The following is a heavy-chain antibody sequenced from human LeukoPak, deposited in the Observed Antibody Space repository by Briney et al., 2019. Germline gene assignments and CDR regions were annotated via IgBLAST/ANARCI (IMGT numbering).Heavy chain of an antibody. CDR1: GGSISSYY. J-gene: IGHJ2*01. D-gene: IGHD4-17*01. Sequence: SSETLSLTCTVSGGSISSYYWSWIRQPAGKGLEWIGRIYASGSTDYNPSLKSRVTMSVDTSKNQFSLKLSSVTAADTAVYYCASTEDDYGDYYWYFDLWGRGTLVTVSS. V-gene: IGHV4-4*07. CDR2: IYASGST. CDR3: ASTEDDYGDYYWYFDL.